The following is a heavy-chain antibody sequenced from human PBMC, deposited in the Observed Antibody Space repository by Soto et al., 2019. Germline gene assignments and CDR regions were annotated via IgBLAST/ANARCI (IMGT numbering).Heavy chain of an antibody. D-gene: IGHD2-8*01. V-gene: IGHV4-38-2*01. CDR2: IYHSGST. J-gene: IGHJ3*02. Sequence: SENLSLTCAVSGYSISSGYYWGWIRQPPGKGLEWIGSIYHSGSTYYNPSLKSRVTISVDTSKNQFSLKLSSVTAADTAVYYCASNGDRLGAFDIWGQGTMVTVSS. CDR3: ASNGDRLGAFDI. CDR1: GYSISSGYY.